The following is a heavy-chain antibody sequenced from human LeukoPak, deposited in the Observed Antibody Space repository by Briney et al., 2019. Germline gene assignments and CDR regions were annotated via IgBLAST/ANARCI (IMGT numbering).Heavy chain of an antibody. J-gene: IGHJ5*02. D-gene: IGHD2-2*01. CDR1: GYTFTSYD. CDR3: ARHHESRYCSSTSCPTGWFDP. Sequence: ASVKVSCKASGYTFTSYDISWGRRAPGQGLEWMGWMNPNSGNTGYAQKFQGRVTMTRNTSISTAYMELGSLRSEDTAVYYCARHHESRYCSSTSCPTGWFDPWGQGTLVTVSS. V-gene: IGHV1-8*01. CDR2: MNPNSGNT.